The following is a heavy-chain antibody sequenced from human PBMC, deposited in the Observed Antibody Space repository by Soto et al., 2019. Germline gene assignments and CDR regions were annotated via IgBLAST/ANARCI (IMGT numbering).Heavy chain of an antibody. CDR1: GFSLGTSSVG. V-gene: IGHV2-5*01. CDR2: IYWNDDK. CDR3: AHRGSSWEFDY. J-gene: IGHJ4*02. Sequence: GSCPTLVNPTQTLTLTRTFSGFSLGTSSVGVGWIRQPPGKALEWLALIYWNDDKRYSASLKSRLTITTDTSKNQVVLTITNIDPVDTATYYCAHRGSSWEFDYWGQGTLVTVSS. D-gene: IGHD6-13*01.